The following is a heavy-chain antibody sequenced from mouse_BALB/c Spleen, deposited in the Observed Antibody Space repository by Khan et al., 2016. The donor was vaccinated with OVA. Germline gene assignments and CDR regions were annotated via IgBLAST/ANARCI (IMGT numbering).Heavy chain of an antibody. J-gene: IGHJ4*01. CDR2: IRSKTNNYAT. CDR1: GFTCNTYA. Sequence: EVQLVESGGGLVQPTGSLKLSCAASGFTCNTYAMNWVRQAPGKGLEWVARIRSKTNNYATYYADSVKDRFTISRDDSQSMLYLQMNNLKTEETAMYYCVRHNNYYGDDAMDYWGQGTSVTVSS. D-gene: IGHD1-1*01. CDR3: VRHNNYYGDDAMDY. V-gene: IGHV10-1*02.